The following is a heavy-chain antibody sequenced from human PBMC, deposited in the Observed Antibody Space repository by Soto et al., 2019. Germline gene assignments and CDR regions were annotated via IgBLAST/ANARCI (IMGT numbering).Heavy chain of an antibody. CDR3: ARRVASIDRGWFDP. Sequence: EVRLVESGGGLVKPGGSLRLSCAASGFTLRSYSLTWVRRPPGKGLKWVSFISSSNDYIYYADSVKGRFTISRDNARNSLYLQMNSLRVEDTAVYYCARRVASIDRGWFDPWGQGTLVTVSS. CDR2: ISSSNDYI. D-gene: IGHD5-12*01. V-gene: IGHV3-21*01. CDR1: GFTLRSYS. J-gene: IGHJ5*02.